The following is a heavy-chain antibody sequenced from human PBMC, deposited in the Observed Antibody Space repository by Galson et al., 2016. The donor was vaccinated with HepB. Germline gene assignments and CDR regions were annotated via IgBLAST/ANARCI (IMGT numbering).Heavy chain of an antibody. J-gene: IGHJ6*02. V-gene: IGHV4-39*01. D-gene: IGHD2-2*01. CDR3: ARTGCDSMSCYGADSYYYYYAMDV. CDR1: GGSMSSSGHY. CDR2: MPYSGST. Sequence: SETLSLTCTVSGGSMSSSGHYWGWIRQSPGKGLEWIGSMPYSGSTYFNPSLKSRVTISADTSRTHLSLEMSSVTAADTAVYFCARTGCDSMSCYGADSYYYYYAMDVWGPGTTVTVSS.